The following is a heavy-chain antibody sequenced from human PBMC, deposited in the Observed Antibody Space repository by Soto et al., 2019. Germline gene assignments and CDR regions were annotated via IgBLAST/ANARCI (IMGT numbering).Heavy chain of an antibody. Sequence: EMQLVESGGGLVQPGRSLRLSCAASGFTFDDYAMFWVRQAPGKGLEWVSSINWNGARIAYADAVKGRFTISRDNAKNSLFLQVTSLRDDDTAFYYCAKGPYSTSSGGWFDPWGQGNLVTVSS. D-gene: IGHD6-6*01. CDR3: AKGPYSTSSGGWFDP. CDR1: GFTFDDYA. CDR2: INWNGARI. V-gene: IGHV3-9*01. J-gene: IGHJ5*02.